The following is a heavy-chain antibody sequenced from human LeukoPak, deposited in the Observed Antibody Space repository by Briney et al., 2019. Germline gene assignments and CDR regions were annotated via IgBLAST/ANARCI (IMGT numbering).Heavy chain of an antibody. CDR1: GFTFSSYA. CDR3: ARLPVAINGYFDP. CDR2: ISGGGGST. Sequence: GGSLRLSCAASGFTFSSYAMSWVRQATGNGLEWVSSISGGGGSTYYADSVKGRLTISRDNSKNTLYLQMNSLRAEDTAVYYCARLPVAINGYFDPWGQGTLVTVSS. V-gene: IGHV3-23*01. D-gene: IGHD2-2*01. J-gene: IGHJ5*02.